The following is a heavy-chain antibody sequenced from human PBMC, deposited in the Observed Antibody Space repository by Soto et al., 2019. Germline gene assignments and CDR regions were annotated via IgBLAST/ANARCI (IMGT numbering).Heavy chain of an antibody. V-gene: IGHV1-24*01. CDR2: FDPEDGET. J-gene: IGHJ4*02. D-gene: IGHD3-9*01. Sequence: ASVKVSCKVSGYTLTELSMHWVRQAPGKGLGWMGGFDPEDGETIYAQKFQGRVTMTEDTSTDTAYMELSSLRSEDTAVYYCATTSPSEYYDILTGPDYWGQGTLVTVS. CDR3: ATTSPSEYYDILTGPDY. CDR1: GYTLTELS.